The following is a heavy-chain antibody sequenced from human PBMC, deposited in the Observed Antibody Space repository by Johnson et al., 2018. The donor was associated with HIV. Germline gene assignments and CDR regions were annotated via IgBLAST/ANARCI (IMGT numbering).Heavy chain of an antibody. CDR1: GFTVSSNY. V-gene: IGHV3-15*01. CDR2: IKSKTDGGTT. J-gene: IGHJ3*02. Sequence: VQLVESGGGLIQPGGSLRLSCAASGFTVSSNYMSWVRQAPGKGLEWVGRIKSKTDGGTTDYAAPVKGRVTISIDDSKNTLYLQMNRLKTEDTAVYYCTTAVDGAPDAFDIWGQGTMVTVSS. CDR3: TTAVDGAPDAFDI. D-gene: IGHD4-17*01.